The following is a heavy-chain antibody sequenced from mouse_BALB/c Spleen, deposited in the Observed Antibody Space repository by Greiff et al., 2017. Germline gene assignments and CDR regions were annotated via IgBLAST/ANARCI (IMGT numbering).Heavy chain of an antibody. J-gene: IGHJ4*01. Sequence: EVQLQQSGPSLVKPSQTLSLTCSVTGDSITSGYWNWIRKFPGNKLEYMGYISYSGSTYYNPSLKSRISITRDTSKNQYYLQLNSVTTEDTATYYCARSQYGNYGYYAMDYWGQGTSVTVSS. D-gene: IGHD2-10*02. CDR2: ISYSGST. V-gene: IGHV3-8*02. CDR3: ARSQYGNYGYYAMDY. CDR1: GDSITSGY.